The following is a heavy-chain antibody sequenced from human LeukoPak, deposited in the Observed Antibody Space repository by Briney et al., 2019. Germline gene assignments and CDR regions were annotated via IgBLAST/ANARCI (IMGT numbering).Heavy chain of an antibody. CDR2: ISSSSSAI. V-gene: IGHV3-48*01. CDR3: ARGRYFDY. J-gene: IGHJ4*02. Sequence: GGTLRLSCAASGLTFSSYSMNWVRQTPGKGLEWVSYISSSSSAIYYADSVKGRFTISRDNVRNSLYLQMNSLRAEDTAVYHCARGRYFDYWGQGTLVTVSS. CDR1: GLTFSSYS.